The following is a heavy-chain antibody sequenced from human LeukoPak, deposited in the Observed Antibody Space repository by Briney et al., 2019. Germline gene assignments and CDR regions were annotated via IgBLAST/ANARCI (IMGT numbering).Heavy chain of an antibody. CDR2: IYGGST. J-gene: IGHJ6*02. Sequence: GGSLRLSCAASGFTVSSNYMTWVRQAPGKGLEWVSLIYGGSTNYADSVRGRFTISRDNSKNTLYLQMNSLRAEDTAVYYCARDGGFGYSYGYYYYGMDVWGQGTTVTVSS. V-gene: IGHV3-66*01. CDR3: ARDGGFGYSYGYYYYGMDV. D-gene: IGHD5-18*01. CDR1: GFTVSSNY.